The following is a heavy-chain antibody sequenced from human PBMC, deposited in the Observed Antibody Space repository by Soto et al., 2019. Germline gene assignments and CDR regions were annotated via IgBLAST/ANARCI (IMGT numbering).Heavy chain of an antibody. V-gene: IGHV1-2*04. CDR2: INPNSGGT. D-gene: IGHD1-26*01. CDR1: GYTFTGYY. Sequence: GASVKVSCKASGYTFTGYYMHWVRQAPGQGLEWMGWINPNSGGTNYAQKFQGWVTMTRDTSISTAYMELSRLRSDDTAVYYCARERVGATNGIDVWCQGTTVTVSS. J-gene: IGHJ6*02. CDR3: ARERVGATNGIDV.